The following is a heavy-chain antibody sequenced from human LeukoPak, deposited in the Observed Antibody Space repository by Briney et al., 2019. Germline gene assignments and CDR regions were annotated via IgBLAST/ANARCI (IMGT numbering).Heavy chain of an antibody. CDR2: INHSGST. D-gene: IGHD2-21*02. V-gene: IGHV4-34*01. CDR3: ARGPAYCGGDCYRP. Sequence: PSETLSLTCAVYGGSFSGYYWSWIRQPPGKGLEWIGEINHSGSTNYNPSLKSRVTISVDTSKNQFSLKLSSVTAADTAVYYCARGPAYCGGDCYRPWGQGTLVTVSS. J-gene: IGHJ5*02. CDR1: GGSFSGYY.